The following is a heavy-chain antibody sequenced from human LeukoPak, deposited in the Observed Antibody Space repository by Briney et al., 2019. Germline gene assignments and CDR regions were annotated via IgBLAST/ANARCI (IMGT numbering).Heavy chain of an antibody. CDR1: GFTFSSYA. V-gene: IGHV3-23*01. J-gene: IGHJ4*02. D-gene: IGHD3-10*01. Sequence: GGSLRLSCAASGFTFSSYAMSWVRQAPGKGLEWVSAISGSGGSTYYADSVKGRFTISRDNSKNTLYLQMNSLRAEDTAVYYCAKCSPLWFGELCHYFDYWGQGTLVTVSS. CDR2: ISGSGGST. CDR3: AKCSPLWFGELCHYFDY.